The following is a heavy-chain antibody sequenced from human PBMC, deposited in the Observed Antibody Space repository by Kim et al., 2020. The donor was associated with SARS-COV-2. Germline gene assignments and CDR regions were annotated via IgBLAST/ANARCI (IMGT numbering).Heavy chain of an antibody. Sequence: SETLSLTCTVSGGSISSYYWSWVRQPPGKGLELIGYIYYSGSTNYNPSLKSRVTISVDTSKNQFSLKLSSVTAADTAVYYCARRDSSGWFSHDYWGQGTLVTVSS. CDR3: ARRDSSGWFSHDY. D-gene: IGHD6-19*01. CDR2: IYYSGST. V-gene: IGHV4-59*01. J-gene: IGHJ4*02. CDR1: GGSISSYY.